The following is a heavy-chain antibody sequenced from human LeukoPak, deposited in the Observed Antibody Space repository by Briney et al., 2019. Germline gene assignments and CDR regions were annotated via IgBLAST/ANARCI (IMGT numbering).Heavy chain of an antibody. Sequence: ASVKVSCKASGYTFTSYGISWVRQAPGQGLEWMGWISAYNGNTNYAQKLQGRVTMTTDTSTSTAYMELRSLRSDDTAVYYCARGMNYDILTGYLNWFDPWGQGTLVTFSS. CDR3: ARGMNYDILTGYLNWFDP. J-gene: IGHJ5*02. D-gene: IGHD3-9*01. CDR1: GYTFTSYG. V-gene: IGHV1-18*04. CDR2: ISAYNGNT.